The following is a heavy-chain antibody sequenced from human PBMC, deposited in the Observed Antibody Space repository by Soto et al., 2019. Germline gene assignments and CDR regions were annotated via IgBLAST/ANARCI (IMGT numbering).Heavy chain of an antibody. D-gene: IGHD2-21*01. CDR3: ARDWAYSFDY. CDR1: GGSISSSSYY. Sequence: PSETLSLTCTVSGGSISSSSYYWGWIRQPPGKGLEWIGSIYYSGSTYYNPSLKSRVTISVDTSKNQFSLKLSSVTAADTAVYYCARDWAYSFDYWGQGTLVTVSS. V-gene: IGHV4-39*02. J-gene: IGHJ4*02. CDR2: IYYSGST.